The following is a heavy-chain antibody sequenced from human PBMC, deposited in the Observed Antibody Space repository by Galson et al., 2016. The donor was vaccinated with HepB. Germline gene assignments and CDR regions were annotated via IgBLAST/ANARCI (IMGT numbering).Heavy chain of an antibody. J-gene: IGHJ5*02. CDR1: GGTFSTYS. V-gene: IGHV1-69*06. Sequence: SVKVSCKASGGTFSTYSINWVRQAPGQGLEWMGGIIPIFGTANYAQKFQGRVTITADKSTSTAYLELSSLRSEDTVVYYCARDLGDRRFDPWGQGTLVTVSS. CDR3: ARDLGDRRFDP. CDR2: IIPIFGTA. D-gene: IGHD3-10*01.